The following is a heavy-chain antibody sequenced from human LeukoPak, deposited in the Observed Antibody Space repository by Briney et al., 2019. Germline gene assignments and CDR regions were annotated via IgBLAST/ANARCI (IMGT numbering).Heavy chain of an antibody. D-gene: IGHD2-15*01. Sequence: SETLSLTCTVSGGSISSSSYYWGWIRQPPGKGLEWIGSIYYSGSTYYNPSLKSRVTISVDTSKNQFSLKLSSVTAADTAVYYCASRIVVVVAATPASWFDPWGQGTLVTVSS. J-gene: IGHJ5*02. CDR2: IYYSGST. CDR1: GGSISSSSYY. CDR3: ASRIVVVVAATPASWFDP. V-gene: IGHV4-39*01.